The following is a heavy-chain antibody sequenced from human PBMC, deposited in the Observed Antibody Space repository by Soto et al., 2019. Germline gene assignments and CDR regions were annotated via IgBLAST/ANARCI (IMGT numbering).Heavy chain of an antibody. Sequence: QVQLQESGPGLVKPSGTLSLTCAVSGGSISSSNWWSWVRQPPGKGLEWIGEIYHSGSTNYNPSHKSRVAISVDKSENQFSLKLSSVTAADTAVYYCARGYCSSTSCSYYYYYGMDVWGQGTTVTVSS. CDR3: ARGYCSSTSCSYYYYYGMDV. D-gene: IGHD2-2*01. J-gene: IGHJ6*02. CDR1: GGSISSSNW. V-gene: IGHV4-4*02. CDR2: IYHSGST.